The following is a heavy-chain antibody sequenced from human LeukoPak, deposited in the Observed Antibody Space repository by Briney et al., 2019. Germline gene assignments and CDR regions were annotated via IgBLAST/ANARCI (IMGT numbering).Heavy chain of an antibody. D-gene: IGHD6-25*01. J-gene: IGHJ4*02. CDR1: GFTFSSYA. CDR2: ISGSGGST. V-gene: IGHV3-23*01. CDR3: AKVSGYSSGWGDY. Sequence: PGGSLRLSCAAPGFTFSSYAMSWVRQAPGKGLEWVSAISGSGGSTYYADSVKGRFTISRDNSKNTLYLQMNSLRAEDTAVYYCAKVSGYSSGWGDYWGQGTLVTVSS.